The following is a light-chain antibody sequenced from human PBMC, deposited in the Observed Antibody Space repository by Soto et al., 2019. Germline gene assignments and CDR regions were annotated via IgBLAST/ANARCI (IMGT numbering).Light chain of an antibody. CDR2: DAS. J-gene: IGKJ3*01. V-gene: IGKV3-11*01. CDR3: QQRTKSLT. CDR1: QNVSTY. Sequence: EIVLSQSPATLSLSPGERATLSCRASQNVSTYLAWYQQNPGQARRLLIYDASNRATGIPARFRGSGSRTHCTLTISSLEPEDCPLYYCQQRTKSLTFGPRTKVHIK.